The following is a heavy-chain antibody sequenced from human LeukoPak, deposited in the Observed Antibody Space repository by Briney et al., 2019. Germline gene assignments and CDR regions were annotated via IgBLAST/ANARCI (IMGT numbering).Heavy chain of an antibody. D-gene: IGHD3-10*02. CDR2: FDPEDGET. CDR3: ATDPDYYVRFDAFDI. J-gene: IGHJ3*02. Sequence: ASVKVSCKVSGYTLTELSMHWVRQAPGKGLEWMGGFDPEDGETIYAQKFQGRVTMTEDTSTDTAYMELSSLRSEDTAVYYCATDPDYYVRFDAFDIWGQGTMVTVSS. CDR1: GYTLTELS. V-gene: IGHV1-24*01.